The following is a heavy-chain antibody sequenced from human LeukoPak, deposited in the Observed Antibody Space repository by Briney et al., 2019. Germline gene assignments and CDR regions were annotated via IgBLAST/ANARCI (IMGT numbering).Heavy chain of an antibody. V-gene: IGHV3-66*01. J-gene: IGHJ6*03. CDR3: ARGYYDSSGYQKYYYYYMDV. D-gene: IGHD3-22*01. Sequence: GGSLRLSCAASGFTVSSNYMSWVRQAPGKGLEWVSVIYSGGSTYYADSVKGRFTISRDNSKNTLYLQMNSLRAEDTAVYYCARGYYDSSGYQKYYYYYMDVWGKGTTVTISS. CDR1: GFTVSSNY. CDR2: IYSGGST.